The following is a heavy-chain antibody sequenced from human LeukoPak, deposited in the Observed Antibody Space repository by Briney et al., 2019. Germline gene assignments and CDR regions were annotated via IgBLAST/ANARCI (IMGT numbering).Heavy chain of an antibody. J-gene: IGHJ4*02. Sequence: LAGGSLRLSCVASGFTFSSYAMNWVRQAPGKGLEWVSAISSSDGSTYYADSVKGRSTISRDNSKNTVYLQMNSLRAEDTAVYYCAKTLHYGHFGKFDSWGQGTLVTVSS. CDR3: AKTLHYGHFGKFDS. CDR1: GFTFSSYA. D-gene: IGHD4-17*01. CDR2: ISSSDGST. V-gene: IGHV3-23*01.